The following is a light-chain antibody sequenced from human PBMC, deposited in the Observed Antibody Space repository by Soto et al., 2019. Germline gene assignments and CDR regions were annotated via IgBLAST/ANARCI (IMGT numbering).Light chain of an antibody. J-gene: IGLJ3*02. CDR1: DSNIGSNT. V-gene: IGLV1-44*01. Sequence: QSVLTQPPSASGTPGQRVTISCSGSDSNIGSNTVNWYQQVPGTAPKLLIYSNSQRPSGVPDRFSGSKSGTSASLAISGLQSEDEGDHYCAAWDDSLNGRAVFGGGTKLTVL. CDR3: AAWDDSLNGRAV. CDR2: SNS.